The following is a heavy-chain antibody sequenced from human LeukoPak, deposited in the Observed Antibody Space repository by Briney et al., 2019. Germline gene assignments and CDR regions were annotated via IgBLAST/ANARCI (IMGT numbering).Heavy chain of an antibody. V-gene: IGHV1-46*01. CDR1: GGTFSSYA. Sequence: ASVKVSCKASGGTFSSYAISWVRQAPGQGLEWMGIINPSGGSTSYAQKFQGRVTMTRDTSTSTVYMELSSLRSEDTAVYYCAREGHDSSGYYYWGQGTLVTVSS. J-gene: IGHJ4*02. CDR3: AREGHDSSGYYY. D-gene: IGHD3-22*01. CDR2: INPSGGST.